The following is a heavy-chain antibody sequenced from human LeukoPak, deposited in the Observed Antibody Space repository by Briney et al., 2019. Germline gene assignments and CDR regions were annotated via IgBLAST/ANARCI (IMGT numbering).Heavy chain of an antibody. CDR2: TYYRSKWYN. Sequence: SQTLSLTCAISGDSVSSNSAAWNWIRQSPSRGLEWLGRTYYRSKWYNDYAVSVKSRITINPDTSKNQFSLQLNSVTPEDTAVYYCARDMVTAAATTDYYYYGMDVWGQGTTVTVSS. D-gene: IGHD5-18*01. CDR1: GDSVSSNSAA. V-gene: IGHV6-1*01. CDR3: ARDMVTAAATTDYYYYGMDV. J-gene: IGHJ6*02.